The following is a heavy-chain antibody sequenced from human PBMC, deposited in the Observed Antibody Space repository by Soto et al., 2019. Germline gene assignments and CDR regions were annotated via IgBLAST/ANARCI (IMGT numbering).Heavy chain of an antibody. CDR1: GYTLTSYD. V-gene: IGHV1-8*01. J-gene: IGHJ3*02. CDR3: ARLKEYYDFWSGYYLDAFDI. D-gene: IGHD3-3*01. Sequence: KVDCRGSGYTLTSYDMDCAGSATGQGLEWMGWMNPNSSNTGYAQKFQGRVTMTRSTSISTAYMELSSLRSEDTAVYYCARLKEYYDFWSGYYLDAFDIWGQGTMVTVSS. CDR2: MNPNSSNT.